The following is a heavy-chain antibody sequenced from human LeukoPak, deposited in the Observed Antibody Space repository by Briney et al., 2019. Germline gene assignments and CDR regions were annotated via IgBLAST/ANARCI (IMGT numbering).Heavy chain of an antibody. V-gene: IGHV3-21*04. Sequence: GGSLRLSCAASGFTFSSYSMNWVRQAPGKGLEWVSSISSSSSYIYYADSVKGRFTISRDNSKNTLYLQMNSLRAEDTAVYYCAKDPYCSSTSCHNWFDPWGQGTLVTVSS. CDR2: ISSSSSYI. J-gene: IGHJ5*02. CDR3: AKDPYCSSTSCHNWFDP. D-gene: IGHD2-2*01. CDR1: GFTFSSYS.